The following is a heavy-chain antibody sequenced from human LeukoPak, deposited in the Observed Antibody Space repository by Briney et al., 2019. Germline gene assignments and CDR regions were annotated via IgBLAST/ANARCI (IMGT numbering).Heavy chain of an antibody. CDR3: ARESGSAENYYYMDV. V-gene: IGHV3-48*01. Sequence: GGSLRLSCAASGFTFSSYSMNWVRQAPGKGLEWVSYISSSSTIYYADSVKGRFTISRDNAKNSLYLQMNSLRAEDTAVYYCARESGSAENYYYMDVWGKGTTVTVSS. D-gene: IGHD5-12*01. CDR2: ISSSSTI. CDR1: GFTFSSYS. J-gene: IGHJ6*03.